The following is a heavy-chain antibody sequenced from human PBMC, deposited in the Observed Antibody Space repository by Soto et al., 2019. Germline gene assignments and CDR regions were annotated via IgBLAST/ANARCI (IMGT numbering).Heavy chain of an antibody. V-gene: IGHV4-59*08. CDR2: IYYSGST. D-gene: IGHD2-15*01. J-gene: IGHJ4*02. CDR3: ARHPYCSGGSCYPHFDY. CDR1: GGSISSYY. Sequence: SETLSLTCTVSGGSISSYYWSWIRQPPGKGLEWIGYIYYSGSTNYNPSLKSRVTISVDTSKNQFSLKLSSVTAADTAVYYCARHPYCSGGSCYPHFDYWGQGTLVTVSS.